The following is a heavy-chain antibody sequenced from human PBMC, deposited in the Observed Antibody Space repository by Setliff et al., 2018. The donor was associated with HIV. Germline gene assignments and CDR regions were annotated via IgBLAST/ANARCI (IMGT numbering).Heavy chain of an antibody. D-gene: IGHD1-7*01. CDR1: GYTFTAYG. V-gene: IGHV1-18*01. CDR2: ISGYNGNT. Sequence: ASVKVSCKASGYTFTAYGINWVRQAPGLGLEWMGWISGYNGNTEYAQKFQGRVTMTRDTSTSTAYMEVRGLRSDDTAVYYCARGDNWNYIGRPSLYMDVWGKGTTVTVSS. CDR3: ARGDNWNYIGRPSLYMDV. J-gene: IGHJ6*04.